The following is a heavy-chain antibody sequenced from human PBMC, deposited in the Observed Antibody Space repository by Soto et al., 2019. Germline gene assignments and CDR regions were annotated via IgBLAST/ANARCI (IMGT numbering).Heavy chain of an antibody. D-gene: IGHD4-17*01. Sequence: SETLSLTCTFSGDSISSSKYYWGWIRQPPGKGLEWIGSIYYSGSPHYNSSLKSRVTISVDTSKNHFSLKLTSMTAADTAVYYCETLPHYADPNAAFWGHGILVTVSS. CDR3: ETLPHYADPNAAF. CDR1: GDSISSSKYY. V-gene: IGHV4-39*02. CDR2: IYYSGSP. J-gene: IGHJ4*01.